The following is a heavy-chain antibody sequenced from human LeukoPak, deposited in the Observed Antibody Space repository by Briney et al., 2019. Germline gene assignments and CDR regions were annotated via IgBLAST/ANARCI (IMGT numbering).Heavy chain of an antibody. D-gene: IGHD2-2*01. J-gene: IGHJ4*02. CDR1: GGSFSGYY. Sequence: SETLSLTCAVYGGSFSGYYWSWIRQPPGKGLEWIGVINHSGSTNYNPSLKSRVTISVDTSKNQFSLKLSSVTAADTAVYYCASRRYCSSTSCLGGRTYYFDYWGQGTLVTVSS. CDR2: INHSGST. V-gene: IGHV4-34*01. CDR3: ASRRYCSSTSCLGGRTYYFDY.